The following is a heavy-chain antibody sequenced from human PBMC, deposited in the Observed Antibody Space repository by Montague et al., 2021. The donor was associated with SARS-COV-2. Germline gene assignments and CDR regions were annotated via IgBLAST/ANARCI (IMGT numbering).Heavy chain of an antibody. D-gene: IGHD6-13*01. V-gene: IGHV6-1*01. CDR2: TSDRSECHY. CDR3: AIDAHIGSSWLFSGYGMDV. Sequence: CAISGDSVSIKSASWNWNRQSPSGGPDPLGGTSDRSECHYDYAVSLKSRSIIIPNTSENQFSLQLNSVTPEDTAVYYCAIDAHIGSSWLFSGYGMDVWGQGTTVTVSS. J-gene: IGHJ6*02. CDR1: GDSVSIKSAS.